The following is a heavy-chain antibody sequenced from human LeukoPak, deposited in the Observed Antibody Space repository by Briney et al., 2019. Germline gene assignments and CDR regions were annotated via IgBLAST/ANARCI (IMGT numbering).Heavy chain of an antibody. Sequence: SETLSLTCAVYGGSFSGYYWSWIRQPPGKGLEWIGEINHSGSTNYNPSLKGRVTISVDTSKNQFSLKLSSVTAADTAVYYCARDPATVTTFFDYWGQGTLVTVSS. D-gene: IGHD4-17*01. CDR3: ARDPATVTTFFDY. V-gene: IGHV4-34*01. CDR2: INHSGST. CDR1: GGSFSGYY. J-gene: IGHJ4*02.